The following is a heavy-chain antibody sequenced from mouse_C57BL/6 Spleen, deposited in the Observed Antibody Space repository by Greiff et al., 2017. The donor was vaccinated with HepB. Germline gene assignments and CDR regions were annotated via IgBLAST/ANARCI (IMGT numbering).Heavy chain of an antibody. V-gene: IGHV1-66*01. Sequence: QVQLKQSGPELVKPGASVKISCKASGYSFTSYYIHWVKQRPGQGLEWIGWIYPGSGNTKYNEKFKGKATLTADTSSSTAYMQLSSLTSEDSAVYYCARRGIYYAMDYWGQGTSVTVSS. CDR3: ARRGIYYAMDY. J-gene: IGHJ4*01. CDR1: GYSFTSYY. CDR2: IYPGSGNT.